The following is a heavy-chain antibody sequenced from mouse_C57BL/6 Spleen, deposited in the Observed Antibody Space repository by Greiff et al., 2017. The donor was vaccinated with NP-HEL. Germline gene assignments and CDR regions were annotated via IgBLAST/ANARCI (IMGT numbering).Heavy chain of an antibody. CDR2: IDPENGDT. J-gene: IGHJ3*01. CDR3: STWDYCGSSLGRFAD. Sequence: EVQRVESGAELVRPGASVKLSCTASGFNIKDDYMHWVKQRPEQGLEWIGWIDPENGDTEYASKFQGKATITADTSSNTAYLQLSSLTSEDTAVYYCSTWDYCGSSLGRFADWGQGTLVTVSA. D-gene: IGHD1-1*01. V-gene: IGHV14-4*01. CDR1: GFNIKDDY.